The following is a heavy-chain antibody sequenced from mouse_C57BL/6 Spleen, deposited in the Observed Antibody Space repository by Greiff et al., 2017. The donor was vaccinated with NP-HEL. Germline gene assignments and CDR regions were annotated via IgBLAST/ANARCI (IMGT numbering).Heavy chain of an antibody. CDR2: INPSSGYT. CDR1: GYTFTSYS. J-gene: IGHJ2*01. V-gene: IGHV1-4*01. D-gene: IGHD2-1*01. CDR3: ARIYCGNFYFDY. Sequence: QVQLQQSGAELARPGASVKMSCKASGYTFTSYSMHWVKQRPGQGLEWIGYINPSSGYTKYNQKFKDKATLTADKSSSTAYMQLSSLTSEDSAVYYCARIYCGNFYFDYWGQGTTLTVSS.